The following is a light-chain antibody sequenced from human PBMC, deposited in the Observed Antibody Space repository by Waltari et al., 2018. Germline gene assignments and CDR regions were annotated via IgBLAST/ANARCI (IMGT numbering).Light chain of an antibody. Sequence: SYELTQPPSVSVSPGQTAIITCSGDKLGDKYASWYQQKPGQSPILVMYEDNKRPSGSPELFSASNSGNTATLSIGGTQATDEADYYCQAWDSSVVFGGGTKLTVL. V-gene: IGLV3-1*01. J-gene: IGLJ2*01. CDR3: QAWDSSVV. CDR2: EDN. CDR1: KLGDKY.